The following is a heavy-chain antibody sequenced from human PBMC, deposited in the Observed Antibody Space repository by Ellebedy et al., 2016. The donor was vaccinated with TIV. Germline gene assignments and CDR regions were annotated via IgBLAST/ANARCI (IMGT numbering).Heavy chain of an antibody. V-gene: IGHV4-59*01. CDR1: GVSITNNY. D-gene: IGHD6-6*01. Sequence: SETLSLXXTVSGVSITNNYWSWIRQPPGKGLEWIAYIYYTGNTEYNPSLESRVTISIDTSKNLFSLNLTSVTPADTAVYYCARGGGSSSFMPYYFDFWGQGNVVTVSS. CDR3: ARGGGSSSFMPYYFDF. CDR2: IYYTGNT. J-gene: IGHJ4*02.